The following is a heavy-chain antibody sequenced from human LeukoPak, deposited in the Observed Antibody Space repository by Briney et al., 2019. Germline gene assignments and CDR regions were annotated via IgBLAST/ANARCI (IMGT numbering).Heavy chain of an antibody. Sequence: ASVKVSCKASGYTFTGYYMHWVRQAPGQGLEWMGRINPNSGGTNYAQKFQGRVTMTRDTSISTAYMELSRLRSDDTAVYYCARRGFTTLTPYYYGMDVWGQGTTVTVSS. CDR1: GYTFTGYY. CDR2: INPNSGGT. J-gene: IGHJ6*02. V-gene: IGHV1-2*06. D-gene: IGHD4-17*01. CDR3: ARRGFTTLTPYYYGMDV.